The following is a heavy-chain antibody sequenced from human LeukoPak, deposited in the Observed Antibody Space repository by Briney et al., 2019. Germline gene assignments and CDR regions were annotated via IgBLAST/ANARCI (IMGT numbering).Heavy chain of an antibody. Sequence: SSETLSLTCAVYGGSFSGYYWNWIRQPPGKGLEWIGEINHSGSTNYNPSLKSQVTISVDTSKNQFSLNLSSVTAADTAVYYCARRRLVHSSGWYHWGQGTLVTVSS. CDR3: ARRRLVHSSGWYH. CDR1: GGSFSGYY. V-gene: IGHV4-34*01. D-gene: IGHD6-19*01. J-gene: IGHJ5*02. CDR2: INHSGST.